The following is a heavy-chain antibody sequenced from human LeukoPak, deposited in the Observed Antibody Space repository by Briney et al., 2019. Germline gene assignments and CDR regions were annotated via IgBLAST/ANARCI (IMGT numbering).Heavy chain of an antibody. CDR3: AKMIAAAPPVPFDP. Sequence: PGGSLRLSCAASGFTFSSYAMSWVRQAPGKGLEWVSAISGSGGSTYYADSVKGRSTISRDNSKNTLYLQMNSLRAEDTAVYFCAKMIAAAPPVPFDPWGQGTLVTVSS. D-gene: IGHD6-13*01. V-gene: IGHV3-23*01. J-gene: IGHJ5*02. CDR1: GFTFSSYA. CDR2: ISGSGGST.